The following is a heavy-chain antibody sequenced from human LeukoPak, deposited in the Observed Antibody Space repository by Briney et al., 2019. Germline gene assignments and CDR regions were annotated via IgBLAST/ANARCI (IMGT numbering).Heavy chain of an antibody. CDR2: IRYDGSNK. D-gene: IGHD2-2*01. Sequence: TGGSLRLSCAASGFTLSSYGMHWVRQAPGKGLEWVAFIRYDGSNKYYADSVKGRFTISRDNSKNTLYLQMNSLRAEDTAVYYCAKAAAIYYYYYMDVWGKGTTVTVSS. V-gene: IGHV3-30*02. CDR3: AKAAAIYYYYYMDV. J-gene: IGHJ6*03. CDR1: GFTLSSYG.